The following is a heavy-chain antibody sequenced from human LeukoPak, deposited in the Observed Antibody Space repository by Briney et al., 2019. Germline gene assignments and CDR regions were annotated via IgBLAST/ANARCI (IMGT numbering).Heavy chain of an antibody. CDR3: ARALYYYGSGTFDP. V-gene: IGHV4-38-2*02. D-gene: IGHD3-10*01. CDR1: GYSISSGYY. Sequence: PSETLSLTCTVSGYSISSGYYWGWIRQPPGKGLEWIGSIYHSGSTYYNPSLKSRVTISVDTSKNQFSLKLSSVTAADTAVYYCARALYYYGSGTFDPWGQGTLVTVSS. CDR2: IYHSGST. J-gene: IGHJ5*02.